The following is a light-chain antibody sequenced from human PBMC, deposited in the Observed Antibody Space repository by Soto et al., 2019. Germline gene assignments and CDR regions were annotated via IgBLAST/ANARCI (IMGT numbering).Light chain of an antibody. CDR3: SSYTSSSTPLYV. J-gene: IGLJ1*01. CDR2: DVS. V-gene: IGLV2-14*01. CDR1: SSEVGGYNY. Sequence: QSVLTQRASVSGSPGQSITISCTGTSSEVGGYNYVSWYQQHPGKAPKLMIYDVSNRPSGVSNRFSGSKSGNTASLTISGLQAEDEADYYCSSYTSSSTPLYVFGTGTKVTVL.